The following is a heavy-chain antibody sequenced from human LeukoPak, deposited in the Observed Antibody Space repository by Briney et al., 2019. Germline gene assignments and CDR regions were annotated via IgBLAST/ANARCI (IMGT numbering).Heavy chain of an antibody. Sequence: SETLSLTCAVSSASVTSHHWAWIRQPAGNGLEWVGLVHFSGSTNYNPSLKSRVAISLDKSKNEISLTLNSVSAADTAVYYCARDESSRDDSGGYHDWGRGVLVTVSS. CDR3: ARDESSRDDSGGYHD. CDR2: VHFSGST. D-gene: IGHD3-22*01. CDR1: SASVTSHH. V-gene: IGHV4-4*07. J-gene: IGHJ4*02.